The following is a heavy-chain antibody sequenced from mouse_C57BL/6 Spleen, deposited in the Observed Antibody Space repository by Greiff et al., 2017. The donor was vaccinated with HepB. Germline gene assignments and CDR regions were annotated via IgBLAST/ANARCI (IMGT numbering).Heavy chain of an antibody. J-gene: IGHJ1*03. D-gene: IGHD1-3*01. CDR2: IRNKANGYTT. Sequence: EVKLMESGGGLVQPGGSLSLSCAASGFTFTDYYMSWVRQPPGKALEWLGFIRNKANGYTTEYSAYVKGRFTISRDNSQSILYLQMNALRAEDSATYYCARYTPELGFDVWGTGTTVTVSS. V-gene: IGHV7-3*01. CDR1: GFTFTDYY. CDR3: ARYTPELGFDV.